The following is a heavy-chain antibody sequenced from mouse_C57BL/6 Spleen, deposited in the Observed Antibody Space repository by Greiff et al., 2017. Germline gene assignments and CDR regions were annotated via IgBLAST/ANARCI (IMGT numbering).Heavy chain of an antibody. Sequence: VQLQQSGAELVRPGASVKLSCTASGFNIKDDYMHWVKQRPEQGLEWIGWIDPENGDTAYASKFQGKATITADTSSNPAYLPLSSLPSDATAVDYCTTVCCGSSYWYFDVWGTGTTVTVSS. V-gene: IGHV14-4*01. CDR1: GFNIKDDY. J-gene: IGHJ1*03. CDR3: TTVCCGSSYWYFDV. CDR2: IDPENGDT. D-gene: IGHD1-1*01.